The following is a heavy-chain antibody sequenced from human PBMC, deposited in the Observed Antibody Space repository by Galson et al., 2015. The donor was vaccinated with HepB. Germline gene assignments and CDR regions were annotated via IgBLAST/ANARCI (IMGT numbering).Heavy chain of an antibody. CDR1: GFRLTDYA. CDR3: VRDRGSGFGGNDVPSFDY. D-gene: IGHD5-12*01. Sequence: SLRLSCAASGFRLTDYAMNWVRRAPGKGLEWAAYISSDYTTIHYADSVKGRFTIPRDNAKNSVFLQMNSLRGEDTAVYYCVRDRGSGFGGNDVPSFDYWGRGSLVTVSP. J-gene: IGHJ4*02. CDR2: ISSDYTTI. V-gene: IGHV3-48*01.